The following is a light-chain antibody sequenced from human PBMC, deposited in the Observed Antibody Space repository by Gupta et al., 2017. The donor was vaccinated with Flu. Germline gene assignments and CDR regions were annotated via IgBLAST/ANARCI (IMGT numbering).Light chain of an antibody. V-gene: IGKV1-12*01. J-gene: IGKJ5*01. CDR1: QGISSW. Sequence: PSFVSASVGDRVTITCRASQGISSWLAWYQQKPGKAPKLLIYGVSNLQSGVPSRFSGSGSGTDFTLIISGLQPEDFATYYCQQGNSFPRTFGQGTRLEIK. CDR3: QQGNSFPRT. CDR2: GVS.